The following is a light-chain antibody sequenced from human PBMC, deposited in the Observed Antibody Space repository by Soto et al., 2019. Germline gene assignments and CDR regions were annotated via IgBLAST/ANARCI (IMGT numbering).Light chain of an antibody. J-gene: IGKJ1*01. CDR3: QQSYSAPWT. CDR2: AAS. CDR1: QSISSY. Sequence: DIPMTQSPSSLSASVGDRATITCRASQSISSYLNWYQQKPGKAPKLLIYAASSLQSGVPSRFSGSGSGTDFTLTISSLQPEDYATYHCQQSYSAPWTFGQGTKVEIK. V-gene: IGKV1-39*01.